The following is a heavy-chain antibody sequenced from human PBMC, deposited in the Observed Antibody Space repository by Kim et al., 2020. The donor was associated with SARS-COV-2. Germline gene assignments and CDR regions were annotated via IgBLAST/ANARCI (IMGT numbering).Heavy chain of an antibody. CDR1: GFTVSSNY. CDR3: ARAPGIAAAGTDWSYYYGMDV. Sequence: GGSLRLSCAASGFTVSSNYMSWVRQAPGKGLEWVSVIYSGGSTYYADSVKGRFTISRHNSKNTLYLQMNSLRAEDTAVYYCARAPGIAAAGTDWSYYYGMDVWGQGTTVTVSS. V-gene: IGHV3-53*04. J-gene: IGHJ6*02. CDR2: IYSGGST. D-gene: IGHD6-13*01.